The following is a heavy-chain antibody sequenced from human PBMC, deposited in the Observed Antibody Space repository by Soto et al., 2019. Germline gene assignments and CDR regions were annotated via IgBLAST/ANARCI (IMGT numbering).Heavy chain of an antibody. CDR1: GFTFSDYY. V-gene: IGHV3-11*01. CDR3: ARENLPPPMVRGEYYFDY. D-gene: IGHD3-10*01. J-gene: IGHJ4*02. CDR2: ISSSGSTI. Sequence: PGGSLRLACAASGFTFSDYYMSWIRQAPGKGLEWVSYISSSGSTIYYADSVKGRFTISRDNAKNSLYLQMNSLRAEDTAVYYCARENLPPPMVRGEYYFDYWGQRTLVTVSS.